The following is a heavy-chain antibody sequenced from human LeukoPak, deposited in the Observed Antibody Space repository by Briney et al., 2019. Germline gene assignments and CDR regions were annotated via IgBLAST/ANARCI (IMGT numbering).Heavy chain of an antibody. J-gene: IGHJ4*02. D-gene: IGHD1-14*01. CDR3: AKRDVGIRGILVLFHKEADYFDS. CDR1: GFTLSNYG. Sequence: PGGPLRLSCAASGFTLSNYGMTWVRQAPGKGLEWVAGISDTGGRTNYADSVKGRFTISRANPKNNLYLQMNSLRAEDTAVYFCAKRDVGIRGILVLFHKEADYFDSWGQGALVTVSS. CDR2: ISDTGGRT. V-gene: IGHV3-23*01.